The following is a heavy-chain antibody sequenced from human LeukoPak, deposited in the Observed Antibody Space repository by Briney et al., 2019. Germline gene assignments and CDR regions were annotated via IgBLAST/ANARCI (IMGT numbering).Heavy chain of an antibody. CDR3: AKENWVRYSGSYFWLYLAL. CDR2: ISYDGSNK. CDR1: RFSFSSYG. D-gene: IGHD1-26*01. J-gene: IGHJ2*01. V-gene: IGHV3-30*18. Sequence: GGSLRLSCAASRFSFSSYGMHWVRQAPGKGLEWVAIISYDGSNKYYADSVKGRFTVSRDNSKNTLYLQMNSLRVEDTAVYYCAKENWVRYSGSYFWLYLALWGRGTLVTVSS.